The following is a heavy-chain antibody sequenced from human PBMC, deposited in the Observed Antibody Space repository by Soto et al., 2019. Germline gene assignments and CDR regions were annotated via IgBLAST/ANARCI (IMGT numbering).Heavy chain of an antibody. D-gene: IGHD3-16*01. CDR2: IIPCFGTA. J-gene: IGHJ4*02. CDR1: GGTFSTFG. CDR3: ARTALMDAGDKYYYDS. Sequence: QVQLVQSGAEVQKTGSSVKVSCKTSGGTFSTFGISWVRQAPGQGLEWMGGIIPCFGTAEYSQKFEDRITITADESTNTVCMDLRSPPSEDTAIYYCARTALMDAGDKYYYDSWGQGALVTVSS. V-gene: IGHV1-69*01.